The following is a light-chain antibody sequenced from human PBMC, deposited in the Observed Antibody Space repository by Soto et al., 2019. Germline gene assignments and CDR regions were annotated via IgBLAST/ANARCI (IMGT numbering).Light chain of an antibody. CDR2: DTS. CDR1: QGIGDT. Sequence: EVVMTQSPATLSVSPGEGVTLSCRANQGIGDTLAWYQHKPGQTPRLLIYDTSTRATGVPARFSGSRSGPEFTLTISSLQPEDFATYYCLQHNSYPLTFGGGTKVEIK. V-gene: IGKV3-15*01. CDR3: LQHNSYPLT. J-gene: IGKJ4*01.